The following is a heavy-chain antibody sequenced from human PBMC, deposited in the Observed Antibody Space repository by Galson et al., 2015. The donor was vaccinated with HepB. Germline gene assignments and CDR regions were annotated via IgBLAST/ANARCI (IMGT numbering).Heavy chain of an antibody. D-gene: IGHD3-22*01. J-gene: IGHJ4*02. CDR2: IRSKLYGGTT. Sequence: SLRLSCAGSGFIFDDYGMSWVRQAPGKGLEWIGFIRSKLYGGTTEYAAPVEGRFTISRDDSKNTPYLQMNSLKTEDTAVYYCTTAHSSGYYASGHYWCQGTLVTVSS. V-gene: IGHV3-49*04. CDR3: TTAHSSGYYASGHY. CDR1: GFIFDDYG.